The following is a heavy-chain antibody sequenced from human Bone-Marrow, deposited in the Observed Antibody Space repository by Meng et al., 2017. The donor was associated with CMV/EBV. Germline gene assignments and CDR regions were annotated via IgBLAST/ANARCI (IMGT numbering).Heavy chain of an antibody. CDR1: TFSSYG. CDR3: AKGQKYYYDSSGPYYFDY. CDR2: ISYDGSNK. D-gene: IGHD3-22*01. J-gene: IGHJ4*02. Sequence: TFSSYGMHWVRQAPGKGLEWVAVISYDGSNKYYADSVKGRFTISRDNSKNTLYLQMNSLRAEDTAVYYCAKGQKYYYDSSGPYYFDYWGQGTLVTVSS. V-gene: IGHV3-30*18.